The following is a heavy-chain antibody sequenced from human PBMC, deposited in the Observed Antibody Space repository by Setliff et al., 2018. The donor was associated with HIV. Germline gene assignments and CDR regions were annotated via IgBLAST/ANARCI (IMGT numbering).Heavy chain of an antibody. J-gene: IGHJ4*02. CDR2: TNWDGSST. V-gene: IGHV3-20*04. CDR1: GFNLVDYG. D-gene: IGHD6-19*01. CDR3: ARVLAVAGTDPPGDY. Sequence: GGSLRLSCAASGFNLVDYGMSWVRQAPGKGLEWVSGTNWDGSSTHYADSVKGRFTLSRDNAKNCVYLQMNSLRAEDTALYYCARVLAVAGTDPPGDYWGQGTLVTVSS.